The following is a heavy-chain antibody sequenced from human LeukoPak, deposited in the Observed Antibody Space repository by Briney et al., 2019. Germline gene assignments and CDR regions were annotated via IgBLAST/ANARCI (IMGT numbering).Heavy chain of an antibody. V-gene: IGHV1-2*02. CDR1: GYSFADYY. CDR3: TKSDGYGLICI. D-gene: IGHD3-10*01. Sequence: GASVKVSCKASGYSFADYYMHWVRQAPGQGLEWMGWIKPNSGDTRSAQKFQGRVIMTRDTSTGTAYMELSSLRYDDTAAYYCTKSDGYGLICICGRGTMVTVSS. J-gene: IGHJ3*02. CDR2: IKPNSGDT.